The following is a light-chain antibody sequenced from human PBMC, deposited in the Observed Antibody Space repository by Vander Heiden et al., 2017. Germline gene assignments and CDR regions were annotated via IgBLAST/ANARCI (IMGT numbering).Light chain of an antibody. Sequence: DIQMTQSTSTLSASVGDRVTITCRASESIGNRLAWYQQKPGRAPELLMYEASRLQSGVTSRFSGSGSGTVFTLTISSLQPDDFATYYCQHRRTFGQGTRVEIK. CDR2: EAS. V-gene: IGKV1-5*03. CDR1: ESIGNR. J-gene: IGKJ1*01. CDR3: QHRRT.